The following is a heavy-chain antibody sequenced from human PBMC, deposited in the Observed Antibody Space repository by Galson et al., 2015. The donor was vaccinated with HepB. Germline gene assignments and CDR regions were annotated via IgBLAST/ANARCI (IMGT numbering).Heavy chain of an antibody. D-gene: IGHD3-22*01. J-gene: IGHJ4*02. V-gene: IGHV4-4*07. CDR2: IYTSGSS. CDR1: NGSVSTYY. Sequence: ETLSLTCSISNGSVSTYYWSWIRQPAGKGLEWIGRIYTSGSSYYNPSPMSRVSMSVDTLRNRFSLRLTSVTAADTAVYYCAREWGSSYHDTSGFYSDYWGQGTLVIVSS. CDR3: AREWGSSYHDTSGFYSDY.